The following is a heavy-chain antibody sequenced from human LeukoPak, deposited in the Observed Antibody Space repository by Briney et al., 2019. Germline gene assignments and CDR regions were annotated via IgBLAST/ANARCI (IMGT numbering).Heavy chain of an antibody. CDR3: ARAQYSYGSPTLDY. D-gene: IGHD5-18*01. CDR2: ISYDGSNK. J-gene: IGHJ4*02. V-gene: IGHV3-30*04. Sequence: GGPLRLSCAASGFTFSSYAMHWVRQAPGKGLEWVAVISYDGSNKYYADSVKGRFTISRDNSKNTLYLQMNSLRAEDTAVHYCARAQYSYGSPTLDYWGQGTLVTVSS. CDR1: GFTFSSYA.